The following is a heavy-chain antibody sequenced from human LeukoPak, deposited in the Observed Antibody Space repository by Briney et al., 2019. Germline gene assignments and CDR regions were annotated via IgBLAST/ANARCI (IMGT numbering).Heavy chain of an antibody. CDR3: ARRSGSFQGDYNFDY. V-gene: IGHV5-51*01. J-gene: IGHJ4*02. CDR1: GYIFTSYW. Sequence: GESLKISCKGSGYIFTSYWIAWVRQMPGKGLEWMGIIYPGDSDTRYSPSFQGQVTISADKSISTAYLQWSSLKASDIAKYYCARRSGSFQGDYNFDYWGQGTLVTVSS. D-gene: IGHD1-26*01. CDR2: IYPGDSDT.